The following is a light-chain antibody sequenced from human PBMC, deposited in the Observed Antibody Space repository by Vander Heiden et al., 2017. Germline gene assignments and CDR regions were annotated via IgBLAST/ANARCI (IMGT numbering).Light chain of an antibody. CDR2: AAS. J-gene: IGKJ1*01. V-gene: IGKV1-39*01. CDR3: QQSYSTPWT. CDR1: QSINTY. Sequence: DIQMTQSPSSLSPSVGDRASITCRASQSINTYLNGYQQEPGKAPKFLIYAASSLQSGVPSRFSGSRSGTDFTLTISSLQPEDFATYSYQQSYSTPWTFGQGTKVEIK.